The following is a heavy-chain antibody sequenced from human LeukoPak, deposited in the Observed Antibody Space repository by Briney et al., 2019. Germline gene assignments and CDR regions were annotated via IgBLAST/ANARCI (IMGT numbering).Heavy chain of an antibody. Sequence: SETLSLTCTVSGVSISSSNSYWSWIRQPPGKGLEWIGSVYYTGNTYYNASLKSRVTIVIDTSKNQISLRLTSVAATDTAMYYCARQTGSGLFTLPGGQGTLVTVSS. CDR3: ARQTGSGLFTLP. J-gene: IGHJ4*02. V-gene: IGHV4-39*01. CDR1: GVSISSSNSY. D-gene: IGHD3/OR15-3a*01. CDR2: VYYTGNT.